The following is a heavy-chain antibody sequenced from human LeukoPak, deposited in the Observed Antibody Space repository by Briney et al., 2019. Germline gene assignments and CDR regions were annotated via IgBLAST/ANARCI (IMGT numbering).Heavy chain of an antibody. CDR2: ISGSGGST. Sequence: GGSLTLSSAASGFTYNSYAMLGVRNAPGKGLECFSSISGSGGSTCYADSVKGRFTISRDNSKNTLYLQMNSLRAEDTAVYYCAKESASSGGPGNWFDPWGQGTLVTVSS. J-gene: IGHJ5*02. V-gene: IGHV3-23*01. D-gene: IGHD6-19*01. CDR3: AKESASSGGPGNWFDP. CDR1: GFTYNSYA.